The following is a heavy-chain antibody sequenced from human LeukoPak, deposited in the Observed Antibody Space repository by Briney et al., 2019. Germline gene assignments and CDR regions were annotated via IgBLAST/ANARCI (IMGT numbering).Heavy chain of an antibody. CDR1: GYTFTGYY. CDR2: INPNSGGT. J-gene: IGHJ6*02. D-gene: IGHD3-9*01. V-gene: IGHV1-2*04. CDR3: ARELPFGSYDILTGTHYYYYYGMDV. Sequence: GASVNVSCKASGYTFTGYYMHWVRQAPGQGLEWMGWINPNSGGTNYAQKFQGWVTMTRDTSISTAYMELSRLRSDDTAVYYCARELPFGSYDILTGTHYYYYYGMDVWGQGTTVTVSS.